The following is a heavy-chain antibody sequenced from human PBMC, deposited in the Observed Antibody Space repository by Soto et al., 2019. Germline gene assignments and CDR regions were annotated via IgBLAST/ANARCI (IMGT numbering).Heavy chain of an antibody. CDR3: ARDRITIVYRDGVDV. CDR1: GYTFTSYG. Sequence: ASVKVSCKASGYTFTSYGISWVRQAPGQGLEWMGWISPYNGDTKYAQKVQGRVTMTTDTSTNTAYRVICSLTYNDTAVYYRARDRITIVYRDGVDVWGQGISVTVSS. CDR2: ISPYNGDT. V-gene: IGHV1-18*01. D-gene: IGHD3-3*01. J-gene: IGHJ6*02.